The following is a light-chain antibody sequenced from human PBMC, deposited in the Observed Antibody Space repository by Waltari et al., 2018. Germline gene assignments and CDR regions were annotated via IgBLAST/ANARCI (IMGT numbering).Light chain of an antibody. Sequence: QSALTPPASVSGSPGQSITISCTGTSSDIGGSDFVSWYQQYPGMAPKLMIYEVTNRPSGVSGRFSGSKSGTTASLTISGLQPEDEADYYCTSYTTSTTVLFGGGTKVTVL. CDR1: SSDIGGSDF. J-gene: IGLJ3*02. CDR2: EVT. V-gene: IGLV2-14*01. CDR3: TSYTTSTTVL.